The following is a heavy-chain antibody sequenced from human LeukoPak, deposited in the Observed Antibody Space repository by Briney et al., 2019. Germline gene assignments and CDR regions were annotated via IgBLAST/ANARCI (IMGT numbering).Heavy chain of an antibody. D-gene: IGHD3-22*01. CDR3: ARAPYYDSSGYYDC. CDR2: ISYDGSHK. Sequence: GGSLRFSCAASGFTFSSYAMHWVRQAPGEGLEWVAVISYDGSHKYYADSVKGRFTISRDNSKNTLSLQMNSLRAEDTAVYFCARAPYYDSSGYYDCWGQGTLVTVSS. J-gene: IGHJ4*02. V-gene: IGHV3-30*01. CDR1: GFTFSSYA.